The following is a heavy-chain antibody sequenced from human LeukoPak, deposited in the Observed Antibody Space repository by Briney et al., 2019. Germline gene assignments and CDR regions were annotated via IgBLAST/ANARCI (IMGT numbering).Heavy chain of an antibody. CDR3: ARLSSGWYRVFDY. Sequence: GSLRLSCAASGFTFSSYAMSWVRQPPGKGLEWIGEINHSGSTNYNPSLKSRVTISVDTSKNQFSLKLSSVTAADTAVYYCARLSSGWYRVFDYWGQGTLVTVSS. V-gene: IGHV4-34*01. J-gene: IGHJ4*02. CDR1: GFTFSSYA. CDR2: INHSGST. D-gene: IGHD6-19*01.